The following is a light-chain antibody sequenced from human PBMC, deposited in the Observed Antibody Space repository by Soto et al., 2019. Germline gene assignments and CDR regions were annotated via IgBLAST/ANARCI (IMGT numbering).Light chain of an antibody. CDR3: QQYGGSPSIT. Sequence: EIVLTQSPGTLSLSPGERATLSCRASQSVSSNYLAWYQQKSGQAPRLLISGASHRATGIPDRFSGTGSGTDFTLTMSRLEPEDFAVYYCQQYGGSPSITFGQGTRVEIK. J-gene: IGKJ5*01. CDR1: QSVSSNY. CDR2: GAS. V-gene: IGKV3-20*01.